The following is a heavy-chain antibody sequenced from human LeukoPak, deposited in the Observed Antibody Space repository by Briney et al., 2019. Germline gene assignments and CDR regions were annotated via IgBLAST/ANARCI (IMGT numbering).Heavy chain of an antibody. Sequence: SETLSLTCTVSGGSISSYYWSWIRQPPGKGLEWIGYIYYSGSTNYNPSLKSRVTISVDRSKNQVSLILSSLTAADTAMYYCARMGYFDWSFDYWGQGILVTVSS. CDR2: IYYSGST. CDR1: GGSISSYY. J-gene: IGHJ4*02. D-gene: IGHD3-9*01. CDR3: ARMGYFDWSFDY. V-gene: IGHV4-59*01.